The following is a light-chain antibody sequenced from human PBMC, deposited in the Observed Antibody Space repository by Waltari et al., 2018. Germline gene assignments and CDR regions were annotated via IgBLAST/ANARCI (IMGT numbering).Light chain of an antibody. Sequence: DIQMTQSPSSLSASVGDRVTITCRASQKIYTYLNWYQQKAGKAPNLLISSVSTLQSGVPSRFSGSGSGTEFTLTISSLQPEDFAVYYCQQYGFSSWTFGQGTKVEMK. CDR2: SVS. CDR1: QKIYTY. CDR3: QQYGFSSWT. J-gene: IGKJ1*01. V-gene: IGKV1-39*01.